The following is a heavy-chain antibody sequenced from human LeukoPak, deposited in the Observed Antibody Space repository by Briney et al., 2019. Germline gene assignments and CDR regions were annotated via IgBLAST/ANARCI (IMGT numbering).Heavy chain of an antibody. CDR3: ARGLRREQQLLRAFDY. CDR1: GYTFTNYD. Sequence: ASVKVSCKASGYTFTNYDINWVRQASGQGLEWMGWMNPNSGNTGSAQRFQGRVTMTSNTSISTAYMELSSLRSEDTAVYYCARGLRREQQLLRAFDYWGQGTPVTVSS. V-gene: IGHV1-8*01. D-gene: IGHD6-13*01. CDR2: MNPNSGNT. J-gene: IGHJ4*02.